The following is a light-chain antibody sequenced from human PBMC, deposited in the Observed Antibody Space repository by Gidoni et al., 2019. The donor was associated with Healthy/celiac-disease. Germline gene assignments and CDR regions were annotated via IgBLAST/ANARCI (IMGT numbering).Light chain of an antibody. J-gene: IGLJ3*02. CDR2: GNS. CDR3: QSYDSSRDWV. Sequence: QSVLTQPPSVSGAPGQGVTISCTGSSSNIGAGYDVHWYQQLPRTAPKLLIYGNSNRPSGVPDRFSGSKSGTSASLAITGLQAEDEADYYCQSYDSSRDWVFGGGTKLTVL. V-gene: IGLV1-40*01. CDR1: SSNIGAGYD.